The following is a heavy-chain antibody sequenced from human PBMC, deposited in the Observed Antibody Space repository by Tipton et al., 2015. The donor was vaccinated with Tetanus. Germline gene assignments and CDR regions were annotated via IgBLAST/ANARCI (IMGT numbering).Heavy chain of an antibody. CDR2: INTSGSS. CDR1: GGSISSYY. J-gene: IGHJ4*02. Sequence: GLVKPSETLSLICTVSGGSISSYYWSWIRQSAAMGLEWIGRINTSGSSDYNPSLKGRVTMSIDTSGNRFSLDLTSVTAADTGVYYCARGITDGYFRRFDYWGQGIPVAVSP. CDR3: ARGITDGYFRRFDY. V-gene: IGHV4-4*07. D-gene: IGHD5-24*01.